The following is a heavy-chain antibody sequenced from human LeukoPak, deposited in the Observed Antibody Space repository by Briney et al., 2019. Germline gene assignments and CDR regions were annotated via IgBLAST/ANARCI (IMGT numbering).Heavy chain of an antibody. Sequence: SVTVSCKASGYTFTSYGISWVRQAPGQGLEWMGWISAYNGSTNYAQKLQGRVTMTTDTSTSTAYMELRSLRSDDTAVYYCARDGITIFGVVIPDYWGQGTLVTVSS. J-gene: IGHJ4*02. CDR2: ISAYNGST. D-gene: IGHD3-3*01. CDR3: ARDGITIFGVVIPDY. V-gene: IGHV1-18*01. CDR1: GYTFTSYG.